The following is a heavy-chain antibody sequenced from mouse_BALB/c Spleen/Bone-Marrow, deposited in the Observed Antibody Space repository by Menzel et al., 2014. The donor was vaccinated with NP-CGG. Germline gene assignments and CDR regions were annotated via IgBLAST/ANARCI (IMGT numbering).Heavy chain of an antibody. CDR3: TTGFAY. CDR2: IRLKSHNYAT. Sequence: EVKLMESGGGLVQPGGSMKLSCVASGFTFSNYWMNWVRQSPEKELEWVAEIRLKSHNYATRYAESVKGRFTISRDDSKSSVYLQMNNLRAEDTGIYYCTTGFAYWGQGTLVTVSA. CDR1: GFTFSNYW. V-gene: IGHV6-6*02. J-gene: IGHJ3*01.